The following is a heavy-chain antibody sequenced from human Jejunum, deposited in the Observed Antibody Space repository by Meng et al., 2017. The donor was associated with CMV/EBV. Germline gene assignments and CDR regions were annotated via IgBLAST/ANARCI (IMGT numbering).Heavy chain of an antibody. CDR2: INQSGTT. CDR1: GGSFSGYV. Sequence: VSGGSFSGYVWSWIRQPPGKGLEWIGEINQSGTTNYSPALKSRVTMSVNTANNQFSLKLSSVTAADTAIYYCTRVAGYRNNWFDPWGQGTLVTVSS. J-gene: IGHJ5*02. V-gene: IGHV4-34*01. CDR3: TRVAGYRNNWFDP. D-gene: IGHD5-24*01.